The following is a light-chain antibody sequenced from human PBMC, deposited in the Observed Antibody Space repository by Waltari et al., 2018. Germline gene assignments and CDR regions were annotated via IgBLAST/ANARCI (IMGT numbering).Light chain of an antibody. CDR2: QDT. CDR3: QALGTGAWV. V-gene: IGLV3-1*01. Sequence: SYELTQPPSVSVPPGQTASITCSGDILGNKYASGYQQKPGQSPLVVIYQDTKRPSGIPGRFSGSKSANAATLANTGTQAVDEADYYCQALGTGAWVFGGGTKLTVL. CDR1: ILGNKY. J-gene: IGLJ3*02.